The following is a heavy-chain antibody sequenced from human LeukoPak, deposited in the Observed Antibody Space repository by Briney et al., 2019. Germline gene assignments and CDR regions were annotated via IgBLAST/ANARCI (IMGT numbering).Heavy chain of an antibody. CDR2: IIPIFGTA. V-gene: IGHV1-69*06. J-gene: IGHJ5*02. CDR1: GGTFSSYA. Sequence: SVKVSCKASGGTFSSYAISWVRQAPGQGLEWMGGIIPIFGTANYAQKFQGRVTITADKSTSTAYMELSSLRSEDTAVYYCARGRPTTSIAAAGVNWFDPWGQGTLVTVSS. CDR3: ARGRPTTSIAAAGVNWFDP. D-gene: IGHD6-13*01.